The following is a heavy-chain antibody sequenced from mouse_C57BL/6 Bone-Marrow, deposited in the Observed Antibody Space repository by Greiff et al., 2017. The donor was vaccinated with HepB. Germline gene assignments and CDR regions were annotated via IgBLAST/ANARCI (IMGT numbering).Heavy chain of an antibody. CDR3: ARALHPGAMDY. CDR2: IHPNSGNT. V-gene: IGHV1-64*01. J-gene: IGHJ4*01. CDR1: GYTFTSYW. Sequence: QVQLQQPGAELVKPGASVKLSCKASGYTFTSYWMHWVKQRPGQGLEWIGMIHPNSGNTYYNEKFKGKATLTADKSSSTAYMELRSLTSEDSAVYFCARALHPGAMDYWGQGTSVTVSS.